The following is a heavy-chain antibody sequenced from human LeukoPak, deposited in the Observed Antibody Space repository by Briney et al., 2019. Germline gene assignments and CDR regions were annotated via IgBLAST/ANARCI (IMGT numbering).Heavy chain of an antibody. CDR2: TNPNSGNT. V-gene: IGHV1-8*01. J-gene: IGHJ6*03. CDR3: ARVNSPYYYYMDV. D-gene: IGHD4-23*01. CDR1: GYTFTSYD. Sequence: ASVKVSCKASGYTFTSYDINWVRQATGQGLEWMGWTNPNSGNTGYAQKFQGRDTMTRNTSTSTAYMELSSLRSEDTAVYYCARVNSPYYYYMDVWGKGTTVTVSS.